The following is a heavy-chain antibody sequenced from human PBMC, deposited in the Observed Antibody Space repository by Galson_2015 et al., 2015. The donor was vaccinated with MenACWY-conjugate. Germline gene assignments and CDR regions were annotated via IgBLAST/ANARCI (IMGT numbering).Heavy chain of an antibody. J-gene: IGHJ4*02. CDR1: GFVFSDYY. Sequence: SLRLSCAASGFVFSDYYMTWVRQAPGKGLEWVANIKQDSTEKYYMASVKGRFTISRDNPKNSVFLQMNSLRAEDTAVYYCARSFYYGSGGDSWGLGILVTVSS. CDR2: IKQDSTEK. D-gene: IGHD3-10*01. CDR3: ARSFYYGSGGDS. V-gene: IGHV3-7*03.